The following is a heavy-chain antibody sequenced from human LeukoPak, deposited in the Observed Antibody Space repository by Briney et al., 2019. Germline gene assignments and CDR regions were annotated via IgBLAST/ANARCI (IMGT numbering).Heavy chain of an antibody. CDR3: ARAHNWKYGSFDF. CDR2: ISSSSSYI. D-gene: IGHD1-7*01. J-gene: IGHJ4*02. CDR1: GFTFSSYS. V-gene: IGHV3-21*01. Sequence: GGSLRLSCAASGFTFSSYSMNWVRQAPGKGLEWVSCISSSSSYIYYADSVKGRFTISRDNAKNSLYLQMNSLRAEDAAVYYCARAHNWKYGSFDFWGQGTLVTVSS.